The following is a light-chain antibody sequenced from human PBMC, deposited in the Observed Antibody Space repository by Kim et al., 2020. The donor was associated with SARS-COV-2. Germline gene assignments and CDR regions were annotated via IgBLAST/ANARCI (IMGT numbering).Light chain of an antibody. CDR2: GAS. CDR1: QSVSSN. V-gene: IGKV3-15*01. J-gene: IGKJ1*01. Sequence: EIVMTQSPATLSVSPGERATLSCRASQSVSSNLAWYQQKPGQAPRLLIYGASTRATGFPARFSGSGSGTEFTLTISSLQSEDFAFYYCQQYNNWPRTFGQGTKVDIK. CDR3: QQYNNWPRT.